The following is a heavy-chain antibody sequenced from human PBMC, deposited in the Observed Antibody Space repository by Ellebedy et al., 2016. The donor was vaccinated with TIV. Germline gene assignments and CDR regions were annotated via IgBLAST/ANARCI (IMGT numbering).Heavy chain of an antibody. CDR3: ARERRAVGGFDAFDI. J-gene: IGHJ3*02. Sequence: GGSLRLSXAASGITLSSNDMHWVRQPIGKGPEWVSAIGIAGVTYYADSVKGRFTISRENAKNSLYLQMNSLRAGDTAVYFCARERRAVGGFDAFDIWGQGTMVTVSS. CDR1: GITLSSND. CDR2: IGIAGVT. V-gene: IGHV3-13*01. D-gene: IGHD6-25*01.